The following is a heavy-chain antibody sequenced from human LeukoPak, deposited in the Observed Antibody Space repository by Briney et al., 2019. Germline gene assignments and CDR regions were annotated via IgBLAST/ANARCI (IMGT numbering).Heavy chain of an antibody. D-gene: IGHD3-10*01. CDR2: ISWNSGNI. Sequence: GGSLRLSCAASGFTFDDYAMHWVRQAPGKGLEWVSGISWNSGNIGYADSVKGRFTISRDNAKNSLYLQMNSLRAEDTAVYYCAIDRIYGSESYPRWFDPWGQGTLVTVSS. CDR3: AIDRIYGSESYPRWFDP. V-gene: IGHV3-9*01. J-gene: IGHJ5*02. CDR1: GFTFDDYA.